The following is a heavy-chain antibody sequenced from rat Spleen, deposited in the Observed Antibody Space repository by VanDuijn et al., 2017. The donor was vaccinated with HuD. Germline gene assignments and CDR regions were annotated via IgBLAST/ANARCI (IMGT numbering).Heavy chain of an antibody. J-gene: IGHJ1*01. D-gene: IGHD1-10*01. CDR1: GFTFSNYG. V-gene: IGHV5-7*01. CDR2: SSYDGSTV. Sequence: VESGGGLVQPGRSLKLSYAASGFTFSNYGMAWVRQAPKKGLEWVATSSYDGSTVHYRDSVKGRFTISRDNAKSTLYLQMDSLRSEDTATYYWATETTTTAWYVDFWGPGTMVTVSS. CDR3: ATETTTTAWYVDF.